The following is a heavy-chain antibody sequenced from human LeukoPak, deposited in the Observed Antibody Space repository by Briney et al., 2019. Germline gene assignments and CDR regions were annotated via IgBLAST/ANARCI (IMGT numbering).Heavy chain of an antibody. CDR3: AKDSSLGGSYSY. V-gene: IGHV3-30*02. Sequence: GGSLRLSCAASGFTFSSYEMNWVRQAPGKGLEWVAFIRYDGSNKYYADSVKGRFTISRDNSKNTLYLQMNSLRAEDTAVYYCAKDSSLGGSYSYWGQGTLVTVSS. J-gene: IGHJ4*02. D-gene: IGHD1-26*01. CDR1: GFTFSSYE. CDR2: IRYDGSNK.